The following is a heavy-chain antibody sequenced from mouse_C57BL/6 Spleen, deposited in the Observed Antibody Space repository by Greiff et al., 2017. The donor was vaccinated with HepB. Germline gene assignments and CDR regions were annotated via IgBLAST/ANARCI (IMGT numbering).Heavy chain of an antibody. Sequence: DVQLVESGEGLVKPGGSLKLSCAASGFTFSSYAMSWVRQTPEKRLEWVAYISSGGDYIYYADTVKGRFTISRDNARNTLYLQMSSLKSEDTAMYYCTRGNSYYSNYLWFAYWGQGTLVTVSA. CDR1: GFTFSSYA. CDR2: ISSGGDYI. J-gene: IGHJ3*01. V-gene: IGHV5-9-1*02. D-gene: IGHD2-5*01. CDR3: TRGNSYYSNYLWFAY.